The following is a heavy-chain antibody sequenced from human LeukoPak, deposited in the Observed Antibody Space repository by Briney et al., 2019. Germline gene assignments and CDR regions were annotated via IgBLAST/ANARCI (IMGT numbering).Heavy chain of an antibody. CDR2: IHTSGST. V-gene: IGHV4-4*07. CDR3: ARQELRYFDWPKHFDY. Sequence: KPSETLSLTCTVSGDSISSHYWSWIRQPAGKGLEWVGRIHTSGSTDYNPSLKSRVTMSVDTSKNQFSLKVSSVTAADTAVYYCARQELRYFDWPKHFDYWGQGTLVTVSS. D-gene: IGHD3-9*01. CDR1: GDSISSHY. J-gene: IGHJ4*02.